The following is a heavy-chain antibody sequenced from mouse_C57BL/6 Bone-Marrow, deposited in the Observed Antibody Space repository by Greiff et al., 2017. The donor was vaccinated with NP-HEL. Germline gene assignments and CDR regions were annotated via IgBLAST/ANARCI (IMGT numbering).Heavy chain of an antibody. CDR2: INPSNGGT. J-gene: IGHJ3*01. V-gene: IGHV1-53*01. CDR1: GYTFTSYW. CDR3: AREGVLLWYWFAY. D-gene: IGHD1-1*02. Sequence: VQLQQSGTELVKPGASVKLSCKASGYTFTSYWMHWVKQRPGQGLEWIGNINPSNGGTNYNEKFKSKATLTVDKSSSTAYMQLSSLTSEDSAVYYCAREGVLLWYWFAYWGQGTLVTVSA.